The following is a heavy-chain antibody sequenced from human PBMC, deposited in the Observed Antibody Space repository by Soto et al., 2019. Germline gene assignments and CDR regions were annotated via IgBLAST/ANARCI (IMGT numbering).Heavy chain of an antibody. CDR1: GFTVSSNY. J-gene: IGHJ4*02. CDR2: IYSGGST. V-gene: IGHV3-53*01. Sequence: EVQLVESVGGLIQPGGSLRLSCAASGFTVSSNYMSWVRQAPGKGLEWVSVIYSGGSTYYADSVKGRFTISRDNSKNTLYLQMNSLRAEDTAVYYCAGGSRDGYNPFDYWGQGTLVTVSS. D-gene: IGHD5-12*01. CDR3: AGGSRDGYNPFDY.